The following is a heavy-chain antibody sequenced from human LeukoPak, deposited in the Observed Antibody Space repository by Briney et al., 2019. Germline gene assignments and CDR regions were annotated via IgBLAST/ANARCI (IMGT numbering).Heavy chain of an antibody. CDR3: ARDPSFYYYFDY. J-gene: IGHJ4*02. CDR1: GFTFRSYW. Sequence: GGSLRLSCAASGFTFRSYWMHWVRRTPGKGLVWVSRINSDGSSTNYADSVKGRFTISRDNAKNTLYLQVNSLRAEDSAVYYCARDPSFYYYFDYWGQGTLVTVSS. D-gene: IGHD3-10*01. V-gene: IGHV3-74*01. CDR2: INSDGSST.